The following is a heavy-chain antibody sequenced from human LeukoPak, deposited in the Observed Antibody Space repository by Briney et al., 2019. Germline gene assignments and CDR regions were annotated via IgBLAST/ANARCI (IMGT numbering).Heavy chain of an antibody. CDR2: ISGGGTTT. Sequence: GGSLRLSCAASGFTFSSYWMHWVRQAPGKGPVWVPHISGGGTTTTYADSVKGRFTVSRDNAKNTLYLQMNSLRAEDTAVYFCARDRGLHFDSWGQGTLVAVSS. CDR3: ARDRGLHFDS. V-gene: IGHV3-74*01. CDR1: GFTFSSYW. J-gene: IGHJ4*02. D-gene: IGHD3-10*01.